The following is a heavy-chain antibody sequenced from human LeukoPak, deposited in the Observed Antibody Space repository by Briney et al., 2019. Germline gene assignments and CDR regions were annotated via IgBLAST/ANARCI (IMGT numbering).Heavy chain of an antibody. V-gene: IGHV4-39*01. D-gene: IGHD3-22*01. Sequence: EPSETLSLTCTVSGGSISSSSYYWGWIRQPPGKGLEWIGSICYSGSTYYNPSLKSRVTISVDTSKNQFSLKLSSVTAADTAVYYCVKALDYYDSSGHSWGAFDIWGQGTMVTVSS. CDR2: ICYSGST. J-gene: IGHJ3*02. CDR3: VKALDYYDSSGHSWGAFDI. CDR1: GGSISSSSYY.